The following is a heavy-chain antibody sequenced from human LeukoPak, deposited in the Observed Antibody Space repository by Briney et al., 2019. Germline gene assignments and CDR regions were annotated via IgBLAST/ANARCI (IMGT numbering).Heavy chain of an antibody. CDR3: ARDQTPFY. CDR1: GFTFSSYG. J-gene: IGHJ4*02. V-gene: IGHV3-30*02. Sequence: GGSLRLSCAASGFTFSSYGMHWVRQAPGKGLEWVAFIRYDGGNKYYADSVKGRFTISRDNSKNTLYLQMNSLRAEDTAVYYCARDQTPFYWGQGSLVTVSS. CDR2: IRYDGGNK. D-gene: IGHD2-15*01.